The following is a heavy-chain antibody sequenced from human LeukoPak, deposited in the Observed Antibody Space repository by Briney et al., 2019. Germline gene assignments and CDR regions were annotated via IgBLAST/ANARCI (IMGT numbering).Heavy chain of an antibody. CDR1: GFTFNDYA. D-gene: IGHD2-8*02. V-gene: IGHV3-23*01. CDR2: INGSGDRT. J-gene: IGHJ4*02. Sequence: GGSLRLSCTASGFTFNDYAMNWVRQAPGKGLEWVSDINGSGDRTFHADPVKGRFTISRDNSKNKLYLQMNNLRAEDTAVYYCAKAPRGFQWFMDFWGQGTLVTVSS. CDR3: AKAPRGFQWFMDF.